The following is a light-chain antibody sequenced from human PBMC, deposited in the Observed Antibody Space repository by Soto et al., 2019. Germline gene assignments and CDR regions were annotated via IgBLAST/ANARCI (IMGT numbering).Light chain of an antibody. J-gene: IGLJ2*01. V-gene: IGLV2-8*01. Sequence: QSALTQPPSASGSPGQSVTISCTGTSSDVGSYKFVSWYQQHPGKAPKLMIYEVTKRPSGVPDRFSGSKSGNTASLTVSGLQAEDEADYYCSSYVGTNSVVFGGGTKLTVL. CDR1: SSDVGSYKF. CDR2: EVT. CDR3: SSYVGTNSVV.